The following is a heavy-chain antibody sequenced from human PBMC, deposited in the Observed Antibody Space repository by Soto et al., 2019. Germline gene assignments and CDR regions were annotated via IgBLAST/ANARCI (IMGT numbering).Heavy chain of an antibody. D-gene: IGHD2-8*01. CDR2: ISGIGDIT. CDR3: AHPRGYGVFDAYDI. CDR1: WFTFIAYA. V-gene: IGHV3-23*01. Sequence: GESLIVSNAASWFTFIAYARIWVRQSPGKGLECVSAISGIGDITYYADSVKGRFTISRYNSINTLYLQMNSLRTEDTAVYYCAHPRGYGVFDAYDIWGQGAMVTVSS. J-gene: IGHJ3*02.